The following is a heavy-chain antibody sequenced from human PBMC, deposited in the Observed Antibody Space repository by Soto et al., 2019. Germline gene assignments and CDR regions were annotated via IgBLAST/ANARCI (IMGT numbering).Heavy chain of an antibody. J-gene: IGHJ4*02. CDR3: ATYTVGEGGRGY. V-gene: IGHV4-4*09. CDR2: HHSDST. CDR1: GGSMRGQH. D-gene: IGHD3-16*01. Sequence: QVQLQESGPGLVKPSETLSLTCTVSGGSMRGQHWSWIRQPPGKGLEWIGHHSDSTNYNPSLKSRIPISTDTSKNQFSLKLSSVTAADTAVYYCATYTVGEGGRGYWGQGPLVTVSS.